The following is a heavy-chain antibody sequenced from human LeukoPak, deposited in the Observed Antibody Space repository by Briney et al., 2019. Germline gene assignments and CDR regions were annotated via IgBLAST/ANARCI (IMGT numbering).Heavy chain of an antibody. CDR2: INAGNGNT. V-gene: IGHV1-3*01. J-gene: IGHJ4*02. CDR3: ARDPNLLYNSGWPAYYFDY. Sequence: ASVKVSCKASGYTFTSYALHWVRQAPGQRLEWMGWINAGNGNTKYSQKFQGRVTITRDTSASTAYMELSSLRSEDTAVYYCARDPNLLYNSGWPAYYFDYWGQGTLVTVSS. CDR1: GYTFTSYA. D-gene: IGHD6-19*01.